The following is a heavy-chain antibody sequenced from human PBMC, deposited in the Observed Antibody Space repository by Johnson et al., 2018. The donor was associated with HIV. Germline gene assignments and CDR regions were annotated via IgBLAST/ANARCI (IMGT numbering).Heavy chain of an antibody. V-gene: IGHV3-30-3*01. CDR3: ASRYYDDNTYSDACDI. CDR2: ISDDGSSR. J-gene: IGHJ3*02. D-gene: IGHD3-22*01. Sequence: QVQLVESGGGVVQPGRSLRLSCAASGFTFSRYPMHWIRQAPGEGLEWVALISDDGSSRYYADSVTGRFTISRDNSKNTLYLQMNSLRAEDTAVYYCASRYYDDNTYSDACDIWGQGTMVTVSS. CDR1: GFTFSRYP.